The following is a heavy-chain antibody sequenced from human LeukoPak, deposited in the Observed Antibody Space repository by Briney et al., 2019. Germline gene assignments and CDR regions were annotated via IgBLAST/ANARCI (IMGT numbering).Heavy chain of an antibody. CDR3: AREYNSGWTIDY. Sequence: GGSLRLSCAASGFTFSSYEMNWVRRAPGKGLEWVSYISSSGSTIYYADSVKGRFTISRDNAKNSLYLQMNSLRAEDAAVYYCAREYNSGWTIDYWGQGTLVTVSS. CDR1: GFTFSSYE. D-gene: IGHD6-19*01. V-gene: IGHV3-48*03. CDR2: ISSSGSTI. J-gene: IGHJ4*02.